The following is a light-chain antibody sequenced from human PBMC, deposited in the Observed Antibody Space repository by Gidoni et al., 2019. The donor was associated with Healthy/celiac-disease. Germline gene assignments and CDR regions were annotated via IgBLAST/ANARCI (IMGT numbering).Light chain of an antibody. V-gene: IGLV1-40*01. CDR2: GNS. CDR1: SSNIGAGYD. CDR3: QSYDSSLSGPYVV. J-gene: IGLJ2*01. Sequence: QSVLTQPPSVSEAPGQRVTISCTGSSSNIGAGYDVHWYQQLPGTAPKLLIYGNSNRPSGVLDRFSGSKSGTSASLAITGLQAEDEADYYCQSYDSSLSGPYVVFGGGTKLTVL.